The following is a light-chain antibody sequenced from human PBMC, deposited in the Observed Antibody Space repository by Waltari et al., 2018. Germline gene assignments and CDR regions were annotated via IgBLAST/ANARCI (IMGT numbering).Light chain of an antibody. V-gene: IGKV1D-12*01. CDR2: AVS. CDR1: QDSSGA. CDR3: QQGSAFPPT. J-gene: IGKJ1*01. Sequence: EIQMTQSPSSVSASVGDRVTITCRAGQDSSGALAWYQQKPGQAPNLLIYAVSTLQSGVPPRFSGSGSGTDFTLTISGLQPEDVATYYCQQGSAFPPTFGQGTNVEIK.